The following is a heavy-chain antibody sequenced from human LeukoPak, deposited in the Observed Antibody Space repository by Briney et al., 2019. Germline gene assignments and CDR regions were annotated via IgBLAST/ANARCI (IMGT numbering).Heavy chain of an antibody. CDR2: ISSSSSTI. V-gene: IGHV3-48*04. D-gene: IGHD6-13*01. Sequence: PGGSLRLSCAASGFTFSSYSMNWVRQAPGKGLEWVSYISSSSSTIYYADSVKGRFTISRDNAKNSLYLQMNSLRAEDTAVYYCAREIAAAGRDYWGQGTLVTVSS. CDR1: GFTFSSYS. CDR3: AREIAAAGRDY. J-gene: IGHJ4*02.